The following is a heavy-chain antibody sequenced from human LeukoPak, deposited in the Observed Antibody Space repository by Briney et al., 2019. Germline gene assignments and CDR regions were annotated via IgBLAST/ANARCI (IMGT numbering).Heavy chain of an antibody. CDR1: GYTFTSYG. Sequence: ASVKVSCKASGYTFTSYGISWVRQAPGQGLEWMGWISAYNGNTNYAQKLQGRVTMTTDTSTSTAYMELRSLRSDDTAVYYCAREEYCTNGVCYTLDYWGQRTLVTVSS. V-gene: IGHV1-18*01. D-gene: IGHD2-8*01. CDR3: AREEYCTNGVCYTLDY. J-gene: IGHJ4*02. CDR2: ISAYNGNT.